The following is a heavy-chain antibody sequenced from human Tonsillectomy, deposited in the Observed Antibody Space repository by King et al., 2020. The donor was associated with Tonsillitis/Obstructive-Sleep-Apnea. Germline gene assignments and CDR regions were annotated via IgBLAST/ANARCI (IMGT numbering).Heavy chain of an antibody. J-gene: IGHJ5*02. CDR3: AREKVVVXATNYWFDP. D-gene: IGHD2-15*01. CDR1: GYIFIGYY. V-gene: IGHV1-2*02. Sequence: QLVQSGAEVQKPGASVKVSCKASGYIFIGYYMHWVRQAPGQGLEWMGWINPNSGGTNYAQKFXGRVTMARDTSISTVYMELSGLRSDDTAVYFCAREKVVVXATNYWFDPWGQGXLVTVSS. CDR2: INPNSGGT.